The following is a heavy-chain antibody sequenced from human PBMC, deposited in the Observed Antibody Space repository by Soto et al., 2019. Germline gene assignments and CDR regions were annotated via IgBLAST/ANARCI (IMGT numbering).Heavy chain of an antibody. V-gene: IGHV4-34*01. Sequence: PSETLSLTCAVYGGSFSGYYWSWIRQPPGKGLEWIGEINHSGSTNYNPSLKGRVTISVDTSKNQFSLKLSSVTAADTAVYYCARAPQSRDGYNEGAGFDYWGQGTLVTVS. CDR2: INHSGST. CDR3: ARAPQSRDGYNEGAGFDY. D-gene: IGHD5-12*01. CDR1: GGSFSGYY. J-gene: IGHJ4*02.